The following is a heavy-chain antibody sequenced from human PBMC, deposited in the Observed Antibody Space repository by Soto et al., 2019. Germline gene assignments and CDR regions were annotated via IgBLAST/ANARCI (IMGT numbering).Heavy chain of an antibody. CDR1: GYTFTSYG. CDR2: ISAYNGNT. CDR3: ARASSSGPTNWFDP. J-gene: IGHJ5*02. D-gene: IGHD3-22*01. V-gene: IGHV1-18*01. Sequence: GASVKVSCKASGYTFTSYGISWVRQAPGQGLEWMGWISAYNGNTNYAQKLQGRVTMTTDTSTSTAYMELRSLRPDHPAVYYCARASSSGPTNWFDPSGQGTLVTVSS.